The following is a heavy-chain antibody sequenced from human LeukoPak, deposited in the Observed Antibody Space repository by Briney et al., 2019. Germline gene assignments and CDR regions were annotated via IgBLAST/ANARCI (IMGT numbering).Heavy chain of an antibody. Sequence: ASVKASCKASGYTFTSYGISWVRQAPGQGLEWMGWISAYNGNTNYAQKLQGRVTMTTDTSTSTAYMELRSLRSDDTAVYYCARVGYYGSGSYYILDYWGQGTLVTVSS. CDR1: GYTFTSYG. D-gene: IGHD3-10*01. J-gene: IGHJ4*02. CDR2: ISAYNGNT. V-gene: IGHV1-18*01. CDR3: ARVGYYGSGSYYILDY.